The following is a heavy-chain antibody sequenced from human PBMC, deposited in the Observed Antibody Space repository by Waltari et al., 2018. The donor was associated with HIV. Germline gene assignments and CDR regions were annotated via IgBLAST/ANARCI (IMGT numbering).Heavy chain of an antibody. Sequence: QVQLQQWGAGLLKPSETLSLTCAVYGVSFSGYYCSLIRHPPGEGLEWSGGINHSGSTHYNPTPTGRVTISVDTSMYQVTLRLSTVTSADTAVYYCARDPRCMITSGLLDYWGQGTLVSVAS. J-gene: IGHJ4*02. CDR3: ARDPRCMITSGLLDY. CDR1: GVSFSGYY. V-gene: IGHV4-34*01. D-gene: IGHD3-16*01. CDR2: INHSGST.